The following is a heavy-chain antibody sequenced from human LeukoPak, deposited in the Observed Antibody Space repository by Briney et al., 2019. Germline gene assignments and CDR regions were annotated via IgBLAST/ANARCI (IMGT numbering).Heavy chain of an antibody. CDR1: GLTFSTYV. CDR2: ISSNGDNT. Sequence: HPGGSLRLSCSVSGLTFSTYVMHWVRQAPGKGLEYVSAISSNGDNTYYADSVKGRFTISRDNSKNTLYLQMSSLRADDTAVYYCARTPYYDFWTVDPWGQGTLVTVSS. CDR3: ARTPYYDFWTVDP. V-gene: IGHV3-64D*06. D-gene: IGHD3-3*01. J-gene: IGHJ5*02.